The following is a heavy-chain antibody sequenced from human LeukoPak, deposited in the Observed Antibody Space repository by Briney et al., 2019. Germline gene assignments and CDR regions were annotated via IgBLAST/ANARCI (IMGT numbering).Heavy chain of an antibody. D-gene: IGHD3-3*01. J-gene: IGHJ4*02. V-gene: IGHV3-53*01. CDR1: GTIVSTNY. CDR3: AEGGPWSDFDY. CDR2: LYMNDNT. Sequence: GGSLRLSCVSSGTIVSTNYMSWVRQPPGKGLESVSILYMNDNTYYADSVKGRFTVSRDNSKNTLYLQMNSLRAEDTAVYYCAEGGPWSDFDYWGQGTLVTVSS.